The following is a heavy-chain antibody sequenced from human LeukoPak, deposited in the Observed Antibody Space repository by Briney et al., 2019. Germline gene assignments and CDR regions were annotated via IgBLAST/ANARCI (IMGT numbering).Heavy chain of an antibody. CDR2: IYSGGST. J-gene: IGHJ4*02. Sequence: GGSLRLSCAASGFTVSSNYMSWVRQAPGKGLEWVSVIYSGGSTYYADSVKGRFTISRDNSKNTLYLQMNSLRAEDTAVYYCARRGSGYDDPVDYWGQGTLVTVSS. CDR1: GFTVSSNY. V-gene: IGHV3-53*01. D-gene: IGHD5-12*01. CDR3: ARRGSGYDDPVDY.